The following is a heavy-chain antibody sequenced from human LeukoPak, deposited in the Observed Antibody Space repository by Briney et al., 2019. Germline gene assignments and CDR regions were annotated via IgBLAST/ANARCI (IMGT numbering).Heavy chain of an antibody. CDR3: ARVSCDYTTCKYPFDY. V-gene: IGHV3-7*01. CDR1: GFTFNSYW. Sequence: GGSLRLSCAASGFTFNSYWMTWVRQAPGKGLEWVANIKQDGSEKNYVDSVKGRFIISRDNAKNTLYLQMNSLRAEDTAVYYCARVSCDYTTCKYPFDYWGQGTLVTVSS. D-gene: IGHD3-3*01. CDR2: IKQDGSEK. J-gene: IGHJ4*02.